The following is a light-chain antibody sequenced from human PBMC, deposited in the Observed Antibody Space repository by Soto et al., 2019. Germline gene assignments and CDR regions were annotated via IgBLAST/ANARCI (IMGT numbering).Light chain of an antibody. J-gene: IGLJ1*01. CDR3: SSYAGNNNRYV. CDR2: EVN. CDR1: SSDVGGYNF. Sequence: QSALTQPPSASGSLGQSVTISCTGTSSDVGGYNFVSWYQQHPDKAPKLMIYEVNKRPSGVPNRFSGSKSGNTASLTVSGLQAEDEADYYCSSYAGNNNRYVFGTGTKVTVL. V-gene: IGLV2-8*01.